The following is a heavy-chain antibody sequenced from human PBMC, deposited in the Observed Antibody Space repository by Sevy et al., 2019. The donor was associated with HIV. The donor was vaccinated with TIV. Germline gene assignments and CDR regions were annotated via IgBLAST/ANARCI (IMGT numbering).Heavy chain of an antibody. CDR2: MSWNSGFR. D-gene: IGHD1-1*01. Sequence: GGSLRLSCAASGFKFDDYAMFWVRQTPGKGLEWVSGMSWNSGFRGYADSVKGRFTISTDKAKKTLYLQMNSLTPEDTALYFCVKGNDRVVDTFFDYWGQGALVTVSS. V-gene: IGHV3-9*01. CDR3: VKGNDRVVDTFFDY. CDR1: GFKFDDYA. J-gene: IGHJ4*02.